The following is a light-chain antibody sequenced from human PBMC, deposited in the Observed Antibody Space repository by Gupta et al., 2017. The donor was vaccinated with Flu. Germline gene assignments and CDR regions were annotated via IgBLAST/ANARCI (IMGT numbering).Light chain of an antibody. V-gene: IGLV1-44*01. J-gene: IGLJ3*02. CDR2: TSD. Sequence: SNSNIATNTVNWFQQLPGTAPKLLIHTSDQRPSGVPDRFSGSKSGTSASLAIGGLQSEDEADYYCAVWDEGLNGWVFGGGTKLTVL. CDR3: AVWDEGLNGWV. CDR1: NSNIATNT.